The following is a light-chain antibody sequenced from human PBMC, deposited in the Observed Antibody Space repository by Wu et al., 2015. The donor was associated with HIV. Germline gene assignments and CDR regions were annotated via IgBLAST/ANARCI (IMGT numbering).Light chain of an antibody. CDR2: SVS. V-gene: IGKV3-11*01. CDR3: QQRHNWLS. Sequence: QKGPGQRRPRAPRFYSVSNRAASVVPDRFSGSGSGTDFTLTISSLQPEDFAVYYCQQRHNWLSFGGGTRVEIK. J-gene: IGKJ4*01.